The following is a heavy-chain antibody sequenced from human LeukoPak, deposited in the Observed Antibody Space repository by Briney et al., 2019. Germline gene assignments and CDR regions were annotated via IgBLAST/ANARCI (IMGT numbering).Heavy chain of an antibody. CDR2: ISWDGGST. CDR1: GFTFDDYA. CDR3: AKAGATVVRSYYYYYMDV. D-gene: IGHD4-23*01. V-gene: IGHV3-43D*03. Sequence: RGSLRLSCAASGFTFDDYAMHWVRQAPGKGLEWVSLISWDGGSTYYADSVKGRFTISRDNSKNSLYLQMNSLRAEDTALYYCAKAGATVVRSYYYYYMDVWGKGTTVTVSS. J-gene: IGHJ6*03.